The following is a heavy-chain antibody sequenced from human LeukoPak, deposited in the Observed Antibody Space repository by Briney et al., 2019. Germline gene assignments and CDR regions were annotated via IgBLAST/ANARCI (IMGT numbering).Heavy chain of an antibody. CDR3: ARVLWFGDP. J-gene: IGHJ5*02. CDR2: INHSGST. CDR1: GGSFSGYY. Sequence: SETLSLTCAVYGGSFSGYYWSWIRQPPGKGLEWIGEINHSGSTNYNPSLKSRATISVDTSKNQFSLKLSSVTAADTAVYYCARVLWFGDPWGQGTLVTVSS. V-gene: IGHV4-34*01. D-gene: IGHD3-10*01.